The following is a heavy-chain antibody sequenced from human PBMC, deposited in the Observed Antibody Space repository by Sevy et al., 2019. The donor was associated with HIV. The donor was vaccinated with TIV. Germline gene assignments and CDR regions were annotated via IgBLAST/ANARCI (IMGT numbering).Heavy chain of an antibody. J-gene: IGHJ3*02. CDR2: INSDGSST. V-gene: IGHV3-74*01. D-gene: IGHD4-17*01. CDR3: GRDSGGPTGHYAFDI. CDR1: GFTFSSYW. Sequence: GGSLRLSCAASGFTFSSYWMHWVRQAPGKGLVWVSRINSDGSSTSYAHSVKGRFTISRDNAKNTLYLQMNSLRAEDTAVYYCGRDSGGPTGHYAFDIWGQGTMVTVSS.